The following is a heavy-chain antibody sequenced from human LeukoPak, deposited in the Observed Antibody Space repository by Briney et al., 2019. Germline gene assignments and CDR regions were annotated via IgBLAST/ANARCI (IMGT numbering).Heavy chain of an antibody. D-gene: IGHD6-13*01. Sequence: PGGSLRLSCAASGFTFSSYEMNWVRQAPGKGLEWVSYISSSGSTIYYADSVKGRFTISRDNAKNSLYLQMNSLRAEDTAVYYCARDLSSWEYYYYGMDVWGQGTTVTVSS. V-gene: IGHV3-48*03. CDR3: ARDLSSWEYYYYGMDV. J-gene: IGHJ6*02. CDR2: ISSSGSTI. CDR1: GFTFSSYE.